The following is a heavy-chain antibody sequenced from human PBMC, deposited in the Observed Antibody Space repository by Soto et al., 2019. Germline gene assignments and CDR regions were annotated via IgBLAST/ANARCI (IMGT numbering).Heavy chain of an antibody. CDR1: XXSXXXTIYC. V-gene: IGHV4-39*01. J-gene: IGHJ4*02. Sequence: LTXXVXXXSXXXTIYCXGXXRQLSGKGLEWVGSICSSGNTYYSPSLKSRVTISVDTSENQFSLKLISVTAADTAVYYCARHLDLLTTSLLDYWGQGALVTVSS. D-gene: IGHD4-4*01. CDR3: ARHLDLLTTSLLDY. CDR2: ICSSGNT.